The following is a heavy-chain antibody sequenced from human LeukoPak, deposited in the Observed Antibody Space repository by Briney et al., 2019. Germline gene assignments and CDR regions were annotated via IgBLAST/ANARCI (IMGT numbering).Heavy chain of an antibody. Sequence: PGGSLRLSCAASGFTFSNYWMSWVRQAPGKGLEFMANIKEAGSEKYYVDSVKGRFTISRDNDKNSVHLQMNSLRAEDTALYYCAKDIDSGIKSGTLDYWGQGTLVTVSS. V-gene: IGHV3-7*03. CDR1: GFTFSNYW. J-gene: IGHJ4*02. D-gene: IGHD1-26*01. CDR2: IKEAGSEK. CDR3: AKDIDSGIKSGTLDY.